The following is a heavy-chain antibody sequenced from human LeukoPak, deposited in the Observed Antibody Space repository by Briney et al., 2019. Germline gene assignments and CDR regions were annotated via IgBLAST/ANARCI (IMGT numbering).Heavy chain of an antibody. J-gene: IGHJ4*02. V-gene: IGHV4-4*08. CDR1: GVSISSNY. CDR2: IHANGDT. D-gene: IGHD4-11*01. Sequence: PSETLSLTCTVSGVSISSNYWSWIRQPPGKGLELNGLEWIGYIHANGDTNYNPSLNRRVTMSLDSSRRHLSLNLSSLTAADTAVYFCAGYDHSNYLAYWGQGILVTVSS. CDR3: AGYDHSNYLAY.